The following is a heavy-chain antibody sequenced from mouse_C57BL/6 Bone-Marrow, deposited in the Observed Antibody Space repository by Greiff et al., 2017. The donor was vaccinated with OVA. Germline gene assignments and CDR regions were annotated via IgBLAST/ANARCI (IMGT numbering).Heavy chain of an antibody. CDR1: GYTFTDYY. D-gene: IGHD4-1*01. CDR3: ARGSGTGVAY. CDR2: INPNNDGT. J-gene: IGHJ3*01. Sequence: VQLQQSGPELVKPGASVKISCKASGYTFTDYYMNWVKQSHGKSLEWIGDINPNNDGTSYNQKFKGKATLTVDKSSSTAYMELRSLTSEDSAVYYCARGSGTGVAYWGQGTLVTVSA. V-gene: IGHV1-26*01.